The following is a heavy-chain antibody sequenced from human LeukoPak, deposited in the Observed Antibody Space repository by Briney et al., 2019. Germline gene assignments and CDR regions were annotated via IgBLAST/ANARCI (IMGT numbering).Heavy chain of an antibody. CDR2: INPNSGDT. V-gene: IGHV1-2*02. CDR3: ARDVWGVGAPRLDY. Sequence: ASVKVSCKASGYTFTGYYMHWVRQAPGQGLEWMGWINPNSGDTNFAPKFQGRVTMTRDTSISTAYMELSRLRSDDTAVYYCARDVWGVGAPRLDYWGQGTLVTVSS. J-gene: IGHJ4*02. D-gene: IGHD3-16*01. CDR1: GYTFTGYY.